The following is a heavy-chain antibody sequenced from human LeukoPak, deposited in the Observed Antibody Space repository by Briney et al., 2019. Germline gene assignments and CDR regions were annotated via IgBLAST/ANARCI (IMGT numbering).Heavy chain of an antibody. D-gene: IGHD4-11*01. Sequence: SETLSLTCTVSGGSISSYYWSWIRQPPGKGLEWIGNIYYSGSTNYNPSLKSRVTISVDTSKNQFSLKPSSVTAADTAVYYCARDRRTVTTQSYYYYYGMDVWGQGTTVTVSS. V-gene: IGHV4-59*01. CDR2: IYYSGST. CDR1: GGSISSYY. CDR3: ARDRRTVTTQSYYYYYGMDV. J-gene: IGHJ6*02.